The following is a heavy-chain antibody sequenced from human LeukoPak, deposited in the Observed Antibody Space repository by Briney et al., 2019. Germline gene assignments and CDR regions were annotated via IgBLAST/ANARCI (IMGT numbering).Heavy chain of an antibody. CDR3: ARVKYYYGSGSYLDP. V-gene: IGHV4-59*12. J-gene: IGHJ5*02. Sequence: SETLSLTCTVSGGSISIYYWNWIRQPPGKGLEWIGSIYNSGSTNYNPSLKSRVTISVDTSKNQFSLKLSSVTAADTAVYYCARVKYYYGSGSYLDPWGQGTLVTVSS. CDR1: GGSISIYY. CDR2: IYNSGST. D-gene: IGHD3-10*01.